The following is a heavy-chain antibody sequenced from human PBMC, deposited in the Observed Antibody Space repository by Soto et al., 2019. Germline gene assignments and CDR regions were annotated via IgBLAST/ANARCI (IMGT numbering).Heavy chain of an antibody. D-gene: IGHD4-17*01. CDR3: ARVDDYGDYWFDP. CDR1: GGTFSSYA. CDR2: IIPIFGTA. V-gene: IGHV1-69*13. Sequence: VASVKVSCKASGGTFSSYAISWVRQAPGQGLEWMGGIIPIFGTANYAQKFQGRVTITADESTSTAYMELSSLRSEDTAVYYCARVDDYGDYWFDPWGQGTLVTVSS. J-gene: IGHJ5*02.